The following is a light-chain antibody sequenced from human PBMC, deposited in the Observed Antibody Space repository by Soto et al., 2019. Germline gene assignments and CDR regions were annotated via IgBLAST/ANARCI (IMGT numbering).Light chain of an antibody. V-gene: IGKV3-11*01. Sequence: EIVLTQSPATLSLSPGERATLSCRASQSVSSYLAWYQQKPGQPPRLLIYEASNRATGIPARFSGSGSGTAFTLTISSLEPEDFAVYYCQQRSNWPPRITFGQGTRLEIK. J-gene: IGKJ5*01. CDR2: EAS. CDR3: QQRSNWPPRIT. CDR1: QSVSSY.